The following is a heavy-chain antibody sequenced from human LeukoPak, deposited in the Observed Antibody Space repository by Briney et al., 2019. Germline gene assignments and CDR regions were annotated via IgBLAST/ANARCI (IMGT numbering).Heavy chain of an antibody. Sequence: GGSLRLSCAASGFTFSSYAMSWVRQAPGKGLEWVSGISGSAGSTYYADSVKGRFTVSRDNSKNTLYLQMNSLRAEDTAVYYCAKADDGVLDYWGQGTLVTVSS. CDR2: ISGSAGST. V-gene: IGHV3-23*01. J-gene: IGHJ4*02. CDR1: GFTFSSYA. D-gene: IGHD4-17*01. CDR3: AKADDGVLDY.